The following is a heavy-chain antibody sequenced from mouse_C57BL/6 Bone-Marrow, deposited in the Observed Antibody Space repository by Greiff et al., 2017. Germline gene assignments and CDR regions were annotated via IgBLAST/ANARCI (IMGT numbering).Heavy chain of an antibody. CDR3: ATDYDYDEFAY. CDR1: GYTFTSYG. D-gene: IGHD2-4*01. J-gene: IGHJ3*01. CDR2: FYPRSGNT. V-gene: IGHV1-81*01. Sequence: VQVVESGAELARPGASVKLSCKASGYTFTSYGISWVKQRTGQGLEWIGEFYPRSGNTYYNEKFKGKATLTADKSSSTAYMELRSLTSEDSAVYFCATDYDYDEFAYWGQGTLVTVSA.